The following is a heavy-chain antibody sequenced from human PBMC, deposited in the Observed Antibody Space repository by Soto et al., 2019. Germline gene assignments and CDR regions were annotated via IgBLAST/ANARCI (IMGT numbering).Heavy chain of an antibody. Sequence: PSENLSLTCTVSGGSISRYYWSWIRQAPGRGLEWIGNIFSSGSTNYNPSLKSRVAISVDTSKNQVSLKLNAVTTADTAVYYCAREYYVFWSLTYSYYVLSFRGQGTTVTGS. CDR1: GGSISRYY. D-gene: IGHD3-3*01. CDR2: IFSSGST. CDR3: AREYYVFWSLTYSYYVLSF. J-gene: IGHJ6*02. V-gene: IGHV4-59*01.